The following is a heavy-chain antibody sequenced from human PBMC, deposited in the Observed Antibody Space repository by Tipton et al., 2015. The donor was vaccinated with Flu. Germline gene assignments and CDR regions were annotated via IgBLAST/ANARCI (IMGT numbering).Heavy chain of an antibody. V-gene: IGHV4-34*01. CDR3: ARGSEYANAYLDF. CDR2: INHSGSP. CDR1: GGSFSGHY. D-gene: IGHD2-2*01. J-gene: IGHJ4*02. Sequence: TLSLTCAVYGGSFSGHYWSWIRRPPGKGLEWIGEINHSGSPNCSPSLKSRVTMSVDTSKNQFSLKVTSLTAADTAVYYCARGSEYANAYLDFWGQGTLVTVSS.